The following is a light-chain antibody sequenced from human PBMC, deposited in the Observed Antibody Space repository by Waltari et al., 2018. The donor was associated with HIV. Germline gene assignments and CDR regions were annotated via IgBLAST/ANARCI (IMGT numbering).Light chain of an antibody. Sequence: QPVVTQSSPASASLGSSVTLPCTLSSGRSGYFIAWHQQKPGKAPRYLMKVDAGGGMYNEWTGVPDRFSGSSSGADRYLTISNLQFEDEADYYCETWDSSTWVFGGGTKLTVL. CDR2: VDAGGGMY. CDR3: ETWDSSTWV. CDR1: SGRSGYF. V-gene: IGLV4-60*02. J-gene: IGLJ3*02.